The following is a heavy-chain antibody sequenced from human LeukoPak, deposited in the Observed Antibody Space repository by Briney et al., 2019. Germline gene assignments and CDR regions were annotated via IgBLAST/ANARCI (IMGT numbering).Heavy chain of an antibody. CDR1: GGSFSGYY. D-gene: IGHD3-3*01. Sequence: PSETLSLTCAAYGGSFSGYYWSWIRQPPGKGLEWIGEINHSGSANYNPSLKSRVTISVDTSKNQFSLKLSSVTAADTAVYYCARATAIRFLEWSPRSNWFDPWGQGTLVTVSS. V-gene: IGHV4-34*01. J-gene: IGHJ5*02. CDR2: INHSGSA. CDR3: ARATAIRFLEWSPRSNWFDP.